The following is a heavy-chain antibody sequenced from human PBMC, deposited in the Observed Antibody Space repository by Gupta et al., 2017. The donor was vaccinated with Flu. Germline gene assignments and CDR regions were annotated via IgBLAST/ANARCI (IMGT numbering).Heavy chain of an antibody. D-gene: IGHD6-19*01. CDR2: ISESGST. Sequence: FSEYYWAWIRQPPGKGLEWIGQISESGSTNYNPSLKSRVTISLDASKSKFSLMLTSMTAADTAVDYGARRGGWPHYYALDVWGQGTTVTVSS. CDR3: ARRGGWPHYYALDV. V-gene: IGHV4-34*01. J-gene: IGHJ6*02. CDR1: FSEYY.